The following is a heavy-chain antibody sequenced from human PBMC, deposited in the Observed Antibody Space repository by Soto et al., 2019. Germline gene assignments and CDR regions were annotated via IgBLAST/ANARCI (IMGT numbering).Heavy chain of an antibody. J-gene: IGHJ4*02. CDR3: ASSFSVAAPGPFDX. D-gene: IGHD6-13*01. V-gene: IGHV4-31*03. CDR2: IYYSGST. CDR1: GGSISSGGYY. Sequence: SETLSLTCTVSGGSISSGGYYWSWIRQHPGKGLEWIGYIYYSGSTYYNPSLKSRVTISVDTSKNQFSLKLSSVTAADTAVYYCASSFSVAAPGPFDXRGQRTLVTVSS.